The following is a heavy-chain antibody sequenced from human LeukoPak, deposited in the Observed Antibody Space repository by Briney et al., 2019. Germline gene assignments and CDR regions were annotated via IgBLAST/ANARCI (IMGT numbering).Heavy chain of an antibody. V-gene: IGHV1-69*01. CDR2: IIPIFGTA. J-gene: IGHJ4*02. CDR3: ARVTDNWGAGYCFDY. Sequence: SVKVSCKASGGTFSSYAISWVRQAPGQGLEWMGGIIPIFGTANYAQKFQGRVTITADESTSTAYMELSSLRSEDTAVYYCARVTDNWGAGYCFDYWGQGTLVTVSS. D-gene: IGHD7-27*01. CDR1: GGTFSSYA.